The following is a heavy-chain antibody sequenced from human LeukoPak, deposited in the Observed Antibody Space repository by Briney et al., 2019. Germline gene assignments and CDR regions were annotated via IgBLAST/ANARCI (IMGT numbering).Heavy chain of an antibody. CDR2: INHSGST. Sequence: PSETLSLTCAVYGESFSGYYWSWIRQPPGKGLEWIGEINHSGSTNYNPSLKSRVTISVDTSKNQFSLKLSSVTAADTAVYYCARHLAARSMITDYWGQGTLVTVSS. CDR3: ARHLAARSMITDY. J-gene: IGHJ4*02. D-gene: IGHD6-6*01. CDR1: GESFSGYY. V-gene: IGHV4-34*01.